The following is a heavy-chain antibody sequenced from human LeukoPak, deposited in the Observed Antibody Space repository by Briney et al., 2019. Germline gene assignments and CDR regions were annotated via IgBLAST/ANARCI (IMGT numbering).Heavy chain of an antibody. CDR2: INSDGSIT. J-gene: IGHJ6*02. V-gene: IGHV3-74*01. CDR3: ARDAVDTANAV. D-gene: IGHD5-18*01. CDR1: GFTFTTYW. Sequence: GGSLRLSCAASGFTFTTYWMHWVRQAPGKGLVWVSHINSDGSITSYADSVKGRFTISRDNAKNTLYLQMNSLRAKDTAVYYCARDAVDTANAVWGQGTTVTVSS.